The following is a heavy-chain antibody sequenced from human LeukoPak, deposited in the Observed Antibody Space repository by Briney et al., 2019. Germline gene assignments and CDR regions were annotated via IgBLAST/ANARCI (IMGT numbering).Heavy chain of an antibody. V-gene: IGHV4-39*01. Sequence: SETLTLTCTVSGGSISSSSYYWGWIRQPPGKGLEWIGSIYYSGSTYYNPSLKSRVTISVDTSKNQFSLKLSSVTAADTAVYYCARQGAGEVVVVPAAMLNFDYWGKGTLVTVSS. D-gene: IGHD2-2*01. CDR3: ARQGAGEVVVVPAAMLNFDY. CDR1: GGSISSSSYY. CDR2: IYYSGST. J-gene: IGHJ4*02.